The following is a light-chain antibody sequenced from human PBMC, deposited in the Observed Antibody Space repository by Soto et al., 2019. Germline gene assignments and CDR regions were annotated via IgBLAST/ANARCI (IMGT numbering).Light chain of an antibody. CDR1: QIISGY. CDR2: AAS. V-gene: IGKV1-39*01. J-gene: IGKJ1*01. Sequence: DIQMTHSPSSLSTSVVDIFTSTCLASQIISGYLNWYQQKPGKAPKLLIYAASTLQSGVPSRFSGSVSGTDFTLTISSLQPEDFATYYCQQSYSTPRTFGQGTKVDI. CDR3: QQSYSTPRT.